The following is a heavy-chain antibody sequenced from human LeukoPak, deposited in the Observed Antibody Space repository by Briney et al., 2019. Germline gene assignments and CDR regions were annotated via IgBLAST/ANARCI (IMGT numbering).Heavy chain of an antibody. J-gene: IGHJ6*03. V-gene: IGHV6-1*01. CDR3: ARENLVGAVAGAWYYYYYMDV. CDR1: GESVSSNSAA. D-gene: IGHD6-19*01. Sequence: SQTLSLTCAISGESVSSNSAAWNWIRQSPSRGLEWLGRTYYRSKRYNDYAVSVKSRITINPDTSKNQFSLQLNSVTPEDTAVYYCARENLVGAVAGAWYYYYYMDVWGKGTTVTVSS. CDR2: TYYRSKRYN.